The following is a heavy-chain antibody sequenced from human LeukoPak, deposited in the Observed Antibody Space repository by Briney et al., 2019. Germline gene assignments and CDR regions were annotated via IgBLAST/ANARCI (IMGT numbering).Heavy chain of an antibody. D-gene: IGHD1-26*01. CDR3: ASPYSGSYYGFDY. V-gene: IGHV3-74*01. CDR1: GFTFSSYA. CDR2: INSDGYST. Sequence: GGSLRLSCAASGFTFSSYAMSWVRQAPGKGLVWVSRINSDGYSTNYADSVKGRFTISRDNAKNTLYLQMNSLRAEDTAVYYCASPYSGSYYGFDYWGQGTLVTVSS. J-gene: IGHJ4*02.